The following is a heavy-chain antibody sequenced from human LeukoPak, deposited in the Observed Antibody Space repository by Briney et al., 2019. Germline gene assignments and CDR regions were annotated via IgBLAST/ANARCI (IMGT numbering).Heavy chain of an antibody. CDR1: GGSFSGYY. CDR2: INHSGST. D-gene: IGHD3-10*01. Sequence: SETLSLTCAVYGGSFSGYYWSWIRQPPGKGLEWIGEINHSGSTNYNPSLKSRVTISVDTSKNQFSLKLSSVTAEDTAVYYCARAWGSGSYYPDYWGQGTLVTVSS. J-gene: IGHJ4*02. CDR3: ARAWGSGSYYPDY. V-gene: IGHV4-34*01.